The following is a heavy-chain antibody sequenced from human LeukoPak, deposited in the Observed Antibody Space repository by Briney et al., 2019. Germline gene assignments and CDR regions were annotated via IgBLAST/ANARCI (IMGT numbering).Heavy chain of an antibody. CDR3: EAYDSSGARGGPGFDY. J-gene: IGHJ4*02. D-gene: IGHD3-22*01. V-gene: IGHV3-15*07. CDR2: IKRKTDGKIT. CDR1: GLTFSSYN. Sequence: GGSLSLSCAACGLTFSSYNMQWVRRARGRGRVWVGRIKRKTDGKITEYAAAEKGRFTSQRHDPKNTLYQQTESLKTEDIVVFDCEAYDSSGARGGPGFDYCGEGTLVTLSP.